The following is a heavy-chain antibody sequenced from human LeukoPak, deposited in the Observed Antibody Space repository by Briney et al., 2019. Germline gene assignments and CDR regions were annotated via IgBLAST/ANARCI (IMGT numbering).Heavy chain of an antibody. Sequence: GGSLRLSCAASGFTFSSYAMHWVRQAPGKGLEWVAVISYDGSNKYYADSVKGRFTISRDNSKNTLYLQMNSLRAEDTALYYCARLGDYYDSSGSGGGFDYWGQGTLVTVSS. CDR2: ISYDGSNK. J-gene: IGHJ4*02. CDR1: GFTFSSYA. CDR3: ARLGDYYDSSGSGGGFDY. V-gene: IGHV3-30*04. D-gene: IGHD3-22*01.